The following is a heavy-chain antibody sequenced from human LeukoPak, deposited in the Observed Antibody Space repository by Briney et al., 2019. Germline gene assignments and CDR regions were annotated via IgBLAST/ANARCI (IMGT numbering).Heavy chain of an antibody. CDR3: ARSPSGYDRLIDY. J-gene: IGHJ4*02. V-gene: IGHV1-18*04. D-gene: IGHD5-12*01. CDR1: GYTFTNYG. CDR2: ISAYNGNT. Sequence: ASVKVSCKASGYTFTNYGFRWVRQAPGQGLEWMGWISAYNGNTGYAQKFQGRVTMTTDTSTSTAYMELRSLTSDDTAVYYCARSPSGYDRLIDYWGQGTLVTVSS.